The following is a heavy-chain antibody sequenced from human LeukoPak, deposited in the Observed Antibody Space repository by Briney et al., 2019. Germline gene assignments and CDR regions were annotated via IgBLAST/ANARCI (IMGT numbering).Heavy chain of an antibody. D-gene: IGHD5-24*01. Sequence: GGSLRLSCAASGFIFSDCVMHWVRQAPGKGLVWVSRINSDGSDKRYADSVKGRFTISRDNAKNTLYLQMSSLRAEDTAVYFCVRDRDGYNYWGQGTLVTVSS. CDR2: INSDGSDK. J-gene: IGHJ4*02. CDR1: GFIFSDCV. V-gene: IGHV3-74*01. CDR3: VRDRDGYNY.